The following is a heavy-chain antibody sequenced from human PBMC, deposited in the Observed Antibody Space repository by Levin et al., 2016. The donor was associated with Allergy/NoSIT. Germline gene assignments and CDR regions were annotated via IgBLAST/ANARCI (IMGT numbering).Heavy chain of an antibody. Sequence: WVRQAPGQGLEWMGGIIPIFGTANYAQKFQGRVTITADKSTSTAYMELSSLRSEDTAVYYCARVRRIPYYYYGMDVWGQGTTVTVSS. D-gene: IGHD2-15*01. V-gene: IGHV1-69*06. J-gene: IGHJ6*02. CDR3: ARVRRIPYYYYGMDV. CDR2: IIPIFGTA.